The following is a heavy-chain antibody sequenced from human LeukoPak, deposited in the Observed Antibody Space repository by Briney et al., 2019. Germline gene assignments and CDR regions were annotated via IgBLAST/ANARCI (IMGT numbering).Heavy chain of an antibody. Sequence: SETLSLTCTGSGVSISSGTYYWRWIRQPAGKGLEWIGRTYTSGSTNYNPSLKSRVTISVDTSKNQFSLQLSSVTDPDTAVTYRARDSSTLRGRSSMFDYWSQGTLVTVSS. CDR1: GVSISSGTYY. CDR2: TYTSGST. CDR3: ARDSSTLRGRSSMFDY. J-gene: IGHJ4*02. V-gene: IGHV4-61*02. D-gene: IGHD1-26*01.